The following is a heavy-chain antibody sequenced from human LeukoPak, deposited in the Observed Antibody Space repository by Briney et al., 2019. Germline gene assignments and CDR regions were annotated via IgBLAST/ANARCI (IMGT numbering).Heavy chain of an antibody. Sequence: LSGGSLRLSCAASGFTFSSYAMSWVRQAPGKGLEWVSAISGSGGSTYYADSVKGRFTISRDNSKNTLYLQMNSLRAEDTAVYYCAKDRSDYVWGSYRPLLWGQGTLVTVSS. V-gene: IGHV3-23*01. CDR2: ISGSGGST. CDR1: GFTFSSYA. CDR3: AKDRSDYVWGSYRPLL. J-gene: IGHJ4*02. D-gene: IGHD3-16*02.